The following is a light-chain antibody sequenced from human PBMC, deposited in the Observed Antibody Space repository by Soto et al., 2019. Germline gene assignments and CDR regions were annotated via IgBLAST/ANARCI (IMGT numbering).Light chain of an antibody. Sequence: QSALTQPASVSGSPGQSITISCTGTSSDIGSHNFVSWHQQHPGKAPKFIIYGVSNRPSGVSNRFSGSKSGNTASLTISGIQADDEADYYCRSYTSTYIWVFGGGTQLTVL. V-gene: IGLV2-14*01. CDR1: SSDIGSHNF. CDR2: GVS. CDR3: RSYTSTYIWV. J-gene: IGLJ3*02.